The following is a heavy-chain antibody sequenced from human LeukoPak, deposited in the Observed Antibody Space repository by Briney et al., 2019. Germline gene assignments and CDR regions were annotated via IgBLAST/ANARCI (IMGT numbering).Heavy chain of an antibody. J-gene: IGHJ4*02. CDR1: GYSISTGRY. D-gene: IGHD2-2*01. V-gene: IGHV4-38-2*01. CDR2: IYQSGSN. Sequence: SETLSLTRAVSGYSISTGRYWGWIRQPPGKGLEWIGGIYQSGSNYYNPSLKSRVTISVDTSKNQFSLNLRSVTAADTAVYYCARSLSTAGIDYWGQGTLVTVSS. CDR3: ARSLSTAGIDY.